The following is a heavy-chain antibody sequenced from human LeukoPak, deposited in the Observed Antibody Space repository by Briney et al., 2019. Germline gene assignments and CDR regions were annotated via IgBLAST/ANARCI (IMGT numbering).Heavy chain of an antibody. CDR2: ISYDGSNK. D-gene: IGHD6-25*01. V-gene: IGHV3-30-3*01. Sequence: GVLRLSCAASGFTFSSYAMHWVRPAPGKGVEWVAVISYDGSNKYYADSVKGRFTISRDNSKNTLYLQMNSLRAEDTAVYYCARAGFDAFDIWGEGTMVTVSS. J-gene: IGHJ3*02. CDR3: ARAGFDAFDI. CDR1: GFTFSSYA.